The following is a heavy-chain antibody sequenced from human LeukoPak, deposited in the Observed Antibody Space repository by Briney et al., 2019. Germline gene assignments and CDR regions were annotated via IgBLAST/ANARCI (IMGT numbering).Heavy chain of an antibody. CDR2: MYYSGST. Sequence: SETLSLTCTVSGGSISSSSYYWGWIRQPPGKGLEWIGSMYYSGSTYYNPSLKSRVTISVDTSKNQFSLKLSSVTAADTAVYYCARNEGEYQRNPNWFDPWGQGTLVTVSS. J-gene: IGHJ5*02. D-gene: IGHD2-2*01. V-gene: IGHV4-39*01. CDR1: GGSISSSSYY. CDR3: ARNEGEYQRNPNWFDP.